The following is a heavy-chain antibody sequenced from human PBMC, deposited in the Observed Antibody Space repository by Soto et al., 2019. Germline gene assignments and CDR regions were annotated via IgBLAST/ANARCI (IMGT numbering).Heavy chain of an antibody. Sequence: GGSLRLSCAASGFTFSNAWMSWVRQAPGKGLEWVGRIKSKTDGGTTDYAAPVKGRFTISRDDSKNTLYLQMNSLKTEDTAVYYCTTYCSGGSCYPPYYYYMDVWGKGTTVTVSS. CDR2: IKSKTDGGTT. D-gene: IGHD2-15*01. CDR1: GFTFSNAW. CDR3: TTYCSGGSCYPPYYYYMDV. J-gene: IGHJ6*03. V-gene: IGHV3-15*01.